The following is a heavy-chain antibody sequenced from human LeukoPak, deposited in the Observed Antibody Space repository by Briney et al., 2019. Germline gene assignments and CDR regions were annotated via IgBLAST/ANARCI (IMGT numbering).Heavy chain of an antibody. V-gene: IGHV1-2*02. CDR3: ARSDSGSYGGYFDY. D-gene: IGHD1-26*01. CDR2: INPNSGGT. CDR1: GYTFTGYY. Sequence: ASVKVSCKASGYTFTGYYMHWVRQAPGQGLEWMGWINPNSGGTNYAQKFQGRVTMTRDTSISTAYMERSGLRSDDTAVYYCARSDSGSYGGYFDYWGQGTLVTVSS. J-gene: IGHJ4*02.